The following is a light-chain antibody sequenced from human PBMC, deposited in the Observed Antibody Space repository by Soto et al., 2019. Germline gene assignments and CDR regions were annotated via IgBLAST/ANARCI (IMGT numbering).Light chain of an antibody. CDR1: SSDI. CDR2: EGS. V-gene: IGLV2-23*01. CDR3: CSYAGSSTLV. J-gene: IGLJ2*01. Sequence: QSVLTQPASVSGSPGQSITISSTGTSSDIVSWYQQHPGKAPKLIIYEGSKRPSGVSNRFSGSKSGNTASLTISGLQAEDEADYYCCSYAGSSTLVFGGGTKLTVL.